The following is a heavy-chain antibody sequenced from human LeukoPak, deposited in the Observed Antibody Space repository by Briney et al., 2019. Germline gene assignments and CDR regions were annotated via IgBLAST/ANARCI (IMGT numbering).Heavy chain of an antibody. CDR3: AKVGYRSRQAPSHYCALDV. D-gene: IGHD6-13*01. J-gene: IGHJ6*02. CDR2: ISWNSGRI. Sequence: GRSLRLPCAASGFMFDDYAMHWVRQAPGKGLEWVSGISWNSGRIGYADSVKGRFTISRDNAKNSLYLQMNSLRAEDTALYYCAKVGYRSRQAPSHYCALDVWGQGTTVTVSS. V-gene: IGHV3-9*01. CDR1: GFMFDDYA.